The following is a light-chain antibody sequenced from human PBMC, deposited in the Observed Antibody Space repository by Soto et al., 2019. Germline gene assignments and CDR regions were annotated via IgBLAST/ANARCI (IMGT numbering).Light chain of an antibody. V-gene: IGKV1-39*01. CDR3: QQSYSTLGT. Sequence: TQMTQSPSSLSASVGDRVTITCRASQDIDIYLNLYQQKPGKAPKLLIYAASSLQSGVPSRFSGSGSGTDFTLTISSLQPEDFATYYCQQSYSTLGTFGQGTKVDIK. CDR2: AAS. J-gene: IGKJ1*01. CDR1: QDIDIY.